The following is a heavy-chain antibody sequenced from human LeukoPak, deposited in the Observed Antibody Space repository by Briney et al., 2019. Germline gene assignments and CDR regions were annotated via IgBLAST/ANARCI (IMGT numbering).Heavy chain of an antibody. D-gene: IGHD1-26*01. J-gene: IGHJ6*01. Sequence: GGSLRLSCAASRFTFSGFAMSWVRRTPGKGLEWVSGISGSGDNTLYADSVKGRFTISRDNSKNTLYLEMNSLRAEDTAIYYCAKMRGHPLPKYYMDVWGQGTTVTVPS. CDR1: RFTFSGFA. V-gene: IGHV3-23*01. CDR2: ISGSGDNT. CDR3: AKMRGHPLPKYYMDV.